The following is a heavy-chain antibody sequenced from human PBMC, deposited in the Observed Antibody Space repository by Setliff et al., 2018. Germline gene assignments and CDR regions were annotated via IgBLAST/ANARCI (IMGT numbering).Heavy chain of an antibody. J-gene: IGHJ6*02. CDR3: ARDYYDSSGPPAVGMDV. Sequence: ASVKVSCKASGYTFTSYDINWVRQALGLGLEWMGTINPSSGRTSYAQKFQGRVTMTEDTSTDTAYMVLSTLRSDDTAVYYCARDYYDSSGPPAVGMDVWGQGTTVTVSS. CDR1: GYTFTSYD. D-gene: IGHD3-22*01. V-gene: IGHV1-46*01. CDR2: INPSSGRT.